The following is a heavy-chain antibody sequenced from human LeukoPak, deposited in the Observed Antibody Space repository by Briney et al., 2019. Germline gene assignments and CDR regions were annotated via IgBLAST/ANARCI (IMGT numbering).Heavy chain of an antibody. V-gene: IGHV3-33*01. CDR2: IWYDGSNK. CDR3: ARDLQGYSYGFGSYYYGMDV. D-gene: IGHD5-18*01. Sequence: RPGRSLRLSCAASGFTFSSYGMHWVRQAPGKGLEWVAVIWYDGSNKYYADSVKGRFTISRDNSKNTLYLQMNSLRAEDTAVYYCARDLQGYSYGFGSYYYGMDVWGQGTTVTVSS. CDR1: GFTFSSYG. J-gene: IGHJ6*02.